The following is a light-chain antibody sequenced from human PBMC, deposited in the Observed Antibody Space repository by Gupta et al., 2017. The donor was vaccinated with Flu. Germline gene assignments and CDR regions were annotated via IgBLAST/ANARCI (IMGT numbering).Light chain of an antibody. CDR1: QSVSSY. Sequence: SLSASVGDTITLSCRASQSVSSYLHWYEQKPVKAPMLLIYAASSLQRAVMSRCSGSGSVTEFTLTISSLQPEDFATYYSQQTYTYPPSLTFGGGTKVEI. V-gene: IGKV1-39*01. J-gene: IGKJ4*01. CDR3: QQTYTYPPSLT. CDR2: AAS.